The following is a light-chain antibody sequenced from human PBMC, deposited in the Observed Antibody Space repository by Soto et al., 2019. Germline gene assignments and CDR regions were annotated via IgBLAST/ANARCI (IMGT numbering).Light chain of an antibody. Sequence: IQLTQSPSSLSASVGDRVTITCRASQGISSYLAWYQQKPGKAPKLLIYAASTLQSGVPSRFSGGGSGTYFTLTISIMQPEDFAPFYFQQLNSYPRTFGGGTKVEIK. V-gene: IGKV1-9*01. J-gene: IGKJ4*01. CDR2: AAS. CDR3: QQLNSYPRT. CDR1: QGISSY.